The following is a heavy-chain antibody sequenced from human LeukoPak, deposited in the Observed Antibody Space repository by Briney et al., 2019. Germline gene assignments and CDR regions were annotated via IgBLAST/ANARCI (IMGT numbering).Heavy chain of an antibody. Sequence: SETLSLTCTVSGYSISSGYYWGWIRQPPGKGLEWIGSIYHSGSTYYNPSLKSRVTVSVDTSKNQFSLKLSSVTAADTAVYYCATGLWFGELYYFDYWGQGTLVTVSS. D-gene: IGHD3-10*01. V-gene: IGHV4-38-2*02. CDR3: ATGLWFGELYYFDY. CDR2: IYHSGST. J-gene: IGHJ4*02. CDR1: GYSISSGYY.